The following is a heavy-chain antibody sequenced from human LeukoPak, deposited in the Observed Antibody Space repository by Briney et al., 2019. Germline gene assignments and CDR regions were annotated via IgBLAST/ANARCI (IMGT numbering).Heavy chain of an antibody. CDR2: ISYDGSNK. Sequence: GGSLRLSCAASGFTFSSYAMHWVRQAPGKGLEWVAVISYDGSNKYYADFVKGRFTISRDNSKNTLYLQMNSLRAEDTAVYYCARSPRYFDWFFDYWGQGTLVTVSS. CDR3: ARSPRYFDWFFDY. CDR1: GFTFSSYA. D-gene: IGHD3-9*01. V-gene: IGHV3-30*04. J-gene: IGHJ4*02.